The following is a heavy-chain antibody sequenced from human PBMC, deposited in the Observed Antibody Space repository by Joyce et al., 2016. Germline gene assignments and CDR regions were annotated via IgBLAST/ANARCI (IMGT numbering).Heavy chain of an antibody. CDR1: GLTFSTNA. J-gene: IGHJ4*02. Sequence: QVQLVESGGGVVQPGRCLRLSCAASGLTFSTNAMHWVRQAPGKGLEWVAIMSYDGSNKYYPDSVKGRFTISRDNSKNTLYLQMNSLRAEDTAVYYCARDRDHTLDYWGQGTLVTVSS. D-gene: IGHD1-14*01. V-gene: IGHV3-30-3*01. CDR2: MSYDGSNK. CDR3: ARDRDHTLDY.